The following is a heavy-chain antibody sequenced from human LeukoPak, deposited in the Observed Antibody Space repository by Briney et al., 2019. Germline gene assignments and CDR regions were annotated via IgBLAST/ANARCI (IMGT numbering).Heavy chain of an antibody. D-gene: IGHD2-2*01. J-gene: IGHJ5*02. Sequence: SETLSLTCAVYGGSFSGYYWSWIRQPPGKGLGWIGEINHSGSTNYNPSLKSRVTISVDTSKNQFSLKLSSVTAADTAVYYCARPGCSSTSCAWFDPWGQGTLVTVSS. CDR2: INHSGST. V-gene: IGHV4-34*01. CDR3: ARPGCSSTSCAWFDP. CDR1: GGSFSGYY.